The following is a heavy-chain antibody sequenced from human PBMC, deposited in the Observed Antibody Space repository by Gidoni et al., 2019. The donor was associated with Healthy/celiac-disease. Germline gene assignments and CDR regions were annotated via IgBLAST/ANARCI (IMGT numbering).Heavy chain of an antibody. CDR1: GGSFSGYY. D-gene: IGHD3-10*01. V-gene: IGHV4-34*01. CDR3: ARGQRRGITMVRGVYFDY. J-gene: IGHJ4*02. Sequence: KPSETLSLTCAVYGGSFSGYYWSWIRQPPGKGLEWIGEINHSGSTNYNPSLKSRVTISVDTSKNQFSLKLSSVTAADTAVYYCARGQRRGITMVRGVYFDYWGQGTLVTVSS. CDR2: INHSGST.